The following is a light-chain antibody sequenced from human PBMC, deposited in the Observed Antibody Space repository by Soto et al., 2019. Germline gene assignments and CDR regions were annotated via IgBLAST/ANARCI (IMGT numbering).Light chain of an antibody. CDR1: QSFSNW. J-gene: IGKJ5*01. V-gene: IGKV1-5*01. Sequence: DIQMTQSPSTLSTSVGETVTITCRASQSFSNWLAWYQQKPGKAPKLLIYDVYSLESGVPSRFSGSGSGTEFTLTSSSLQPDDFATYYCQQYHTYPYTFGPGTRLENK. CDR2: DVY. CDR3: QQYHTYPYT.